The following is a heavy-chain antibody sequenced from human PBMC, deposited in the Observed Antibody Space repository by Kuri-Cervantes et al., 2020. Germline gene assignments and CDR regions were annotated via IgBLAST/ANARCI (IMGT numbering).Heavy chain of an antibody. J-gene: IGHJ4*02. CDR1: GYTFTNYD. CDR3: ASGSGSYYYFDY. V-gene: IGHV1-8*02. CDR2: MNPNSGNT. D-gene: IGHD1-26*01. Sequence: ASVKVSCKASGYTFTNYDINWVRQATGQGLEWMGWMNPNSGNTGYAQKFQGRVTMTRNTSISTAYMELSSLRSEDTAVYYCASGSGSYYYFDYWGQGTLVTVSS.